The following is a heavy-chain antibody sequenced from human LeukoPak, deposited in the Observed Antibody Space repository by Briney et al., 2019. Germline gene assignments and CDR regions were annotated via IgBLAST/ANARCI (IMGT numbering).Heavy chain of an antibody. J-gene: IGHJ4*02. D-gene: IGHD4-11*01. CDR2: IKYDGSER. Sequence: PGGSLRLSCAPSGFTFRRHAMHWVRQAPGKGLEWVAFIKYDGSERRYADSVKGRFTISRDDSKGRLYLQMNSLTAEDTAVYYCAKDMGGGGRDYSNYFDYWGQGTLVTVSS. V-gene: IGHV3-30*02. CDR3: AKDMGGGGRDYSNYFDY. CDR1: GFTFRRHA.